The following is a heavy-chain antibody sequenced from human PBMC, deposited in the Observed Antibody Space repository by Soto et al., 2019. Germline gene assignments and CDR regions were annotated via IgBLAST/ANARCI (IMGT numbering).Heavy chain of an antibody. J-gene: IGHJ6*02. CDR2: INHSGST. D-gene: IGHD3-22*01. V-gene: IGHV4-34*01. Sequence: LSLTCAVYGGSFSGYYWSWIRQPPGKGLEWIGEINHSGSTNYNPSLKSRVTISVETSKNQFSLKLSSVTAADTAVYYCARYERYYYDRTLDYYYGMDVWGQGTTVTVSS. CDR3: ARYERYYYDRTLDYYYGMDV. CDR1: GGSFSGYY.